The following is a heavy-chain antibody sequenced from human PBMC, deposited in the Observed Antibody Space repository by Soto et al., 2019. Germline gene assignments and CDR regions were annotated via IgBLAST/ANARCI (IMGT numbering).Heavy chain of an antibody. J-gene: IGHJ4*02. CDR1: GYTLTELS. CDR2: FDPEDGEI. D-gene: IGHD6-6*01. Sequence: ASVTVFCKVSGYTLTELSMHWVRQAPGKGLEWMGGFDPEDGEIIYAQKFQGRVTMTEDTSTDTAYMELSSLRSEDTAVYYCATFGYSSSSGDDYWGQGTLVTVSS. V-gene: IGHV1-24*01. CDR3: ATFGYSSSSGDDY.